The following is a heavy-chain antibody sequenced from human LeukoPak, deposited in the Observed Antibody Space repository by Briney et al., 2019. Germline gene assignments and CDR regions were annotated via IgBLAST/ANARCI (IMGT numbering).Heavy chain of an antibody. CDR1: GFTFTNSW. V-gene: IGHV3-7*01. Sequence: GGSLRLSCTASGFTFTNSWMSWVRLAPGKGLEWVVTIRSDASYRHYADSVRGRFTISRDNAKSSLYLEMNTLRVDDTAVYYCADLGYSDCGQGTLVTVSS. CDR3: ADLGYSD. CDR2: IRSDASYR. J-gene: IGHJ4*02. D-gene: IGHD5-18*01.